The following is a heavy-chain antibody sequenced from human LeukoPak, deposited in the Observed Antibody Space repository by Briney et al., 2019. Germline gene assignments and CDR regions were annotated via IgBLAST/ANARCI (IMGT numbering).Heavy chain of an antibody. V-gene: IGHV1-24*01. J-gene: IGHJ6*02. D-gene: IGHD3-9*01. Sequence: ASVKVSCKVSGYTLTELSMHWVRQAPGKGLEWMGGFDPEDGETIYAQKFQGRVTMTEDTSTDTAYMELSSLRSEDTAVYYCATVLIPVINYGMDVWGQGTTVTVSS. CDR2: FDPEDGET. CDR1: GYTLTELS. CDR3: ATVLIPVINYGMDV.